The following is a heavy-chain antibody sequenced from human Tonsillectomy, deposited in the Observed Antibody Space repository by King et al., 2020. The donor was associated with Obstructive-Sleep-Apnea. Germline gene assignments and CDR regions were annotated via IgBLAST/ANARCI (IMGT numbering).Heavy chain of an antibody. J-gene: IGHJ4*02. CDR1: GFTFSSYW. V-gene: IGHV3-74*02. CDR2: INPDGSGT. CDR3: ARPTTTLPY. D-gene: IGHD5-12*01. Sequence: VQLVQSGGGLVQPGGSLRLSCAASGFTFSSYWMHWVRQAPGKGLVWVSRINPDGSGTIYADSVKGRFTISRDNAKNTLFLQMNSLRAEDAAVYYCARPTTTLPYWGQGTLVTAPS.